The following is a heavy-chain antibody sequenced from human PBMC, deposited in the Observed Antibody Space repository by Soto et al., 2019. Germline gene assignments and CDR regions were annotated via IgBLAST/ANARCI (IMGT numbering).Heavy chain of an antibody. CDR3: ARGMTLVRGLSFIFLYLDY. Sequence: GGSLRLYCAASGFTFVISSMNWVRQAPGKGLEWVSFISSQNGHIYYADSVKGRFTISRDNAKNSLYLQMDNLRADDTGIYFCARGMTLVRGLSFIFLYLDYWGEGAQVTVSS. J-gene: IGHJ4*02. V-gene: IGHV3-21*01. CDR1: GFTFVISS. D-gene: IGHD3-10*01. CDR2: ISSQNGHI.